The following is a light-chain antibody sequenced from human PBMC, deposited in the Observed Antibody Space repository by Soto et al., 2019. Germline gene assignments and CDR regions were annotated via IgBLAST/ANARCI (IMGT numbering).Light chain of an antibody. CDR3: QHYGSSPRT. J-gene: IGKJ1*01. CDR2: DVS. Sequence: EIVLTQSPGTRSLSPGERATLSCRASQTVSSSSLAWYQQKPGQAPRLLIYDVSSRATDIPDRFSGSGSGTAFTLTISRLEPEDFPVYYCQHYGSSPRTFGQGTKVEIK. V-gene: IGKV3-20*01. CDR1: QTVSSSS.